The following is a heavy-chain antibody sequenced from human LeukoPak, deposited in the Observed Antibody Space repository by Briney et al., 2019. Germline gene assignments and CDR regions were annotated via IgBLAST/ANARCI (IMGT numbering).Heavy chain of an antibody. D-gene: IGHD3-16*01. V-gene: IGHV4-38-2*02. J-gene: IGHJ4*02. Sequence: MTSETLSLTCTVSGYSITSIYYWGWIRQPPGKGLEWIGSINHSGDTAYNPSLKSRVTISVDTSKNQFSLKLSSVTAADTAVYYCARSYASSGLDHWGQGTLVTVSS. CDR3: ARSYASSGLDH. CDR1: GYSITSIYY. CDR2: INHSGDT.